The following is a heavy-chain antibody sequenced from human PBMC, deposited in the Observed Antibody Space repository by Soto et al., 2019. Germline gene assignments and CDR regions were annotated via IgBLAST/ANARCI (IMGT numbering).Heavy chain of an antibody. Sequence: EVPLVESGGGLVQPGGSLKLSCAASGFTFSGSAMHWVRQASGKGLEWVGRIRSKANSYATAYAASVKGRFTISRDDSKKTAYLQMNSLKTEDTAVYYCTRHSPFYYYYGMDVWGQGTTVTVSS. V-gene: IGHV3-73*01. CDR2: IRSKANSYAT. CDR1: GFTFSGSA. CDR3: TRHSPFYYYYGMDV. J-gene: IGHJ6*02.